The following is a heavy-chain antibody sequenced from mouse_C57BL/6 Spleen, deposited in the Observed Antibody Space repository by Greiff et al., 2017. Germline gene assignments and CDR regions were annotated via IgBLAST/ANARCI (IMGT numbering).Heavy chain of an antibody. J-gene: IGHJ1*03. CDR1: GYTFTDYY. CDR2: INPNNGGT. Sequence: VQLQQSGPELVKPGASVKISCKASGYTFTDYYMNWVKQSHGKSLEWIGDINPNNGGTSYNQKFKGKATLTVDKSSSTAYMELRSLTSEDSAVYYCARRVRGSSPHWYFDVWGTGTTVTVSS. D-gene: IGHD1-1*01. V-gene: IGHV1-26*01. CDR3: ARRVRGSSPHWYFDV.